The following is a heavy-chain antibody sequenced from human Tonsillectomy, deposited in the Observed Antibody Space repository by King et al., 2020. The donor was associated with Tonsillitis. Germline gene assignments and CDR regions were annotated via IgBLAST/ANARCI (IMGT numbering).Heavy chain of an antibody. CDR2: IRSVSYTGTA. V-gene: IGHV3-49*03. Sequence: VQLVESGGGLVQPGRSLRLACLGSGFMFGDYAMTWIRQAPGKGLEWVGFIRSVSYTGTAEYAASVKGRFTISRDDSKGIAYLQMNSLRIEDTGVYYCSRGPIRHENGDYADAFDIWGQGTRVTVSS. CDR1: GFMFGDYA. J-gene: IGHJ3*02. CDR3: SRGPIRHENGDYADAFDI. D-gene: IGHD2-21*02.